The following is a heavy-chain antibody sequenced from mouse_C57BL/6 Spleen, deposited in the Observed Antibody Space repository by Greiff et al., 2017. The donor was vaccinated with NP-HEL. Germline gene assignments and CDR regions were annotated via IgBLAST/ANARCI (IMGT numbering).Heavy chain of an antibody. J-gene: IGHJ3*01. V-gene: IGHV1-82*01. Sequence: QVQLQQSGPELVKPGASVKISCKASGYAFSSSWMNWVKQRPGKGLEWIGRIYPGDGDTNYNGKFKGKATLTADKSSSTAYMQLSSLTSEESAVYFCAREGWLLPWFAYWGQGTLVTVSA. D-gene: IGHD2-3*01. CDR1: GYAFSSSW. CDR2: IYPGDGDT. CDR3: AREGWLLPWFAY.